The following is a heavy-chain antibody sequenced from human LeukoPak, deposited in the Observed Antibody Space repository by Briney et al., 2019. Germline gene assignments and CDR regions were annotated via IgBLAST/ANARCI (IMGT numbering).Heavy chain of an antibody. Sequence: GGSLRLSCEASGFTFSASWMYWVRQPPGKGMVWVSRMNLDGSVTSYVDSVEGRFTISRDNAKNTLYLQMDSVRADDTAIYYCARDSHLSRLLDYWGQGTPVTVSS. J-gene: IGHJ4*02. CDR1: GFTFSASW. CDR2: MNLDGSVT. V-gene: IGHV3-74*01. CDR3: ARDSHLSRLLDY.